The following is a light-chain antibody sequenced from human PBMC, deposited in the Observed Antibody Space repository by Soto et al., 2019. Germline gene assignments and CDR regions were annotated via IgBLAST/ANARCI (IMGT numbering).Light chain of an antibody. CDR2: NND. J-gene: IGLJ3*02. Sequence: QSVLTQPPSASGTPGQGVTSSCSGSSSNIGTNIVTWYQHLPGTAPKLLIYNNDLRHSGVPDRFSASKSGPSAALTISGLQSEDEADYFCAAWDDSLNGPVFGGGTKLTVL. V-gene: IGLV1-44*01. CDR3: AAWDDSLNGPV. CDR1: SSNIGTNI.